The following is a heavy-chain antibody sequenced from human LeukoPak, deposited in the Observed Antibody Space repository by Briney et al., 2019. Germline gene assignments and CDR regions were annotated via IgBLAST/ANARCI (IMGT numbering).Heavy chain of an antibody. CDR2: TASDGGVK. V-gene: IGHV3-30*03. CDR1: TFTFNNHG. Sequence: PGKSLRLSCVTSTFTFNNHGMHWVRQAPGKGLEWVAVTASDGGVKHYANSVKGRFVLFRDDSKNTLYLQMNNLIVDDTAVYYCAREATWGQWYFDHWGQGTPVTVSS. J-gene: IGHJ4*02. D-gene: IGHD6-19*01. CDR3: AREATWGQWYFDH.